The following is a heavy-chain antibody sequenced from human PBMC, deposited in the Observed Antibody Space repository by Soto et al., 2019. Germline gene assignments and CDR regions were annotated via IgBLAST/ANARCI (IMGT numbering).Heavy chain of an antibody. CDR1: GGSISSGGYY. CDR2: IYYSGST. D-gene: IGHD3-10*01. Sequence: SETLSLTCTVSGGSISSGGYYWSRIRQHPGKGLEWIGYIYYSGSTYYNPSLKSRVTISVDTSKNQFSLKLSSVTAADTAVYYCARDRGSGSYYPREYGMDVWGQGTTVTVS. V-gene: IGHV4-31*03. CDR3: ARDRGSGSYYPREYGMDV. J-gene: IGHJ6*02.